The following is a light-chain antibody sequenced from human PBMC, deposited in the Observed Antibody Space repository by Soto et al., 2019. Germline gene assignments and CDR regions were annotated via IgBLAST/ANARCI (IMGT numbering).Light chain of an antibody. CDR3: QQYGSSPPT. J-gene: IGKJ1*01. CDR2: GAS. V-gene: IGKV3-20*01. CDR1: QSISRY. Sequence: EIVLTQSPGTLSLSPGEITTLSFRASQSISRYLAWYQQKPGQGPRLLIYGASSRATGTPDRFSGSGSGTDFTLTINRLEPEDFALYYCQQYGSSPPTFGQGTKVDIK.